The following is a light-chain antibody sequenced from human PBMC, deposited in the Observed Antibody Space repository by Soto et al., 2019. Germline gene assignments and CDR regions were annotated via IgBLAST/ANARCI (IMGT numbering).Light chain of an antibody. V-gene: IGKV3-20*01. CDR3: QQYGSSPPFT. J-gene: IGKJ3*01. CDR1: QSVYSNY. CDR2: GAS. Sequence: EIVLTQSPGTLSLSPGERATLSCRASQSVYSNYLAWYQHKPGQAPRLLIYGASSSATGIPDRFSGSGSGTDFTLTISRLEPEDFAVYYCQQYGSSPPFTFGPGTKVDI.